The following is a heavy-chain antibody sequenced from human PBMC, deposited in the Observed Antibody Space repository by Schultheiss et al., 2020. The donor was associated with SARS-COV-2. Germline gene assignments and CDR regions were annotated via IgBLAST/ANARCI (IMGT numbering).Heavy chain of an antibody. Sequence: GGSLRLSCAASGFTVSSNYMSWVRQAPGKGLEWVSVIYSGGSTYYADSVKGRFTISRDNSKNTLFLQMDSLRAEDTAVYYCAKGYCSSTSCYHFDYWGQGTLVTVSS. J-gene: IGHJ4*02. CDR1: GFTVSSNY. CDR3: AKGYCSSTSCYHFDY. D-gene: IGHD2-2*01. CDR2: IYSGGST. V-gene: IGHV3-53*01.